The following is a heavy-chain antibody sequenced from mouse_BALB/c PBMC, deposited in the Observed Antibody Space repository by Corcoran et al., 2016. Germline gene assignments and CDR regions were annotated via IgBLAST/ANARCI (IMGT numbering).Heavy chain of an antibody. CDR3: ARHGSRYPFAY. CDR1: GFNIKDTY. V-gene: IGHV14-3*02. Sequence: EVQLQQSGAELVKPGASVKLSCTASGFNIKDTYMHWVKQRPEQGLEWIGRIDPANGNTKYDPKFQGKATITADTSSNTAYLQLSSLASEDTAVYYGARHGSRYPFAYWGQGTLVTVSA. J-gene: IGHJ3*01. CDR2: IDPANGNT. D-gene: IGHD1-1*01.